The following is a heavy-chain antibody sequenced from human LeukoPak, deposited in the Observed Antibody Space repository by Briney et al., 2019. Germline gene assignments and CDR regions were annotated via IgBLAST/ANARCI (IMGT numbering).Heavy chain of an antibody. V-gene: IGHV4-34*01. CDR1: GGSFSGYY. D-gene: IGHD6-13*01. J-gene: IGHJ4*02. CDR2: INHSGST. Sequence: SETLSLTCAVYGGSFSGYYWSWIRQPPGKGLEWIGEINHSGSTNYNPSLKSRVTISVDTSKNQFSLKLSSVTAADTAVYYCATPGGFYSSSWFQYYFDYWGQGTLVTVSS. CDR3: ATPGGFYSSSWFQYYFDY.